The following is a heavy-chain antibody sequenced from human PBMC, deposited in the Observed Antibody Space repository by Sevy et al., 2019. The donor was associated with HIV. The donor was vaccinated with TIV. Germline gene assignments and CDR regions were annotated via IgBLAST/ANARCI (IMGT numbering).Heavy chain of an antibody. CDR3: AGGSSSSFYYYGMDV. CDR1: GGTFSSYA. D-gene: IGHD6-6*01. Sequence: ASVKVSCKASGGTFSSYAISWVRQAPGQGLEWMGGIIPIFGTANYAQKFQGRVTITADESTSKAYMELSSLRSEDTAVYYCAGGSSSSFYYYGMDVWGQGTTVTVSS. V-gene: IGHV1-69*13. J-gene: IGHJ6*02. CDR2: IIPIFGTA.